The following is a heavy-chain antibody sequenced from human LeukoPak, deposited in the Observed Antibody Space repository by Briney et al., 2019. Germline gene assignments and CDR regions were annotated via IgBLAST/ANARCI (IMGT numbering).Heavy chain of an antibody. CDR2: TNYRSKWYN. CDR3: ARGSSGSFDY. Sequence: SPTLSLTCDISGDSVSGNIVAWNWIRQSPSRGLEWLGRTNYRSKWYNDYAVSVRGRITINPDTSKNRFSLQLDSVTPEDTAVYYCARGSSGSFDYWGQGTLVTVS. CDR1: GDSVSGNIVA. J-gene: IGHJ4*02. V-gene: IGHV6-1*01. D-gene: IGHD6-19*01.